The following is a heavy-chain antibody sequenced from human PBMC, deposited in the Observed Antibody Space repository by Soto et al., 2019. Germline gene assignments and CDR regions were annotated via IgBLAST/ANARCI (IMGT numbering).Heavy chain of an antibody. CDR2: ISGSGGST. Sequence: GGSMRLSWAAAGFTFSSYAMSWVRQAQGKGLEWVSAISGSGGSTYYADSVKGRFTISRDNSKNTLYLQMNSLRAEDTAVYYCTTDSYSSITIVRFDYWGHGTLVTVSS. CDR1: GFTFSSYA. D-gene: IGHD2-2*01. V-gene: IGHV3-23*01. J-gene: IGHJ4*01. CDR3: TTDSYSSITIVRFDY.